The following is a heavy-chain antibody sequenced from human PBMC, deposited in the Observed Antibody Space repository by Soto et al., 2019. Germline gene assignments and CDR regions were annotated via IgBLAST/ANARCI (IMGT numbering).Heavy chain of an antibody. V-gene: IGHV3-30*18. CDR2: ISYDGSNK. CDR3: AKDIGAKMNYYYDYGMDV. Sequence: QVQLVESGGGVVQPGRSLRLSCAASGFTFSSYGMHWVRQAPGKGLEWVAVISYDGSNKYYADSVKGRFTISRDNSKNTLYLQMNSLRAEDTAVYYCAKDIGAKMNYYYDYGMDVWGQGTTVTVSS. D-gene: IGHD5-12*01. CDR1: GFTFSSYG. J-gene: IGHJ6*02.